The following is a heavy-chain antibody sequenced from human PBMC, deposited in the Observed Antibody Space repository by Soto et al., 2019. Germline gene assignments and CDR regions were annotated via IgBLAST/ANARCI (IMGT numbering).Heavy chain of an antibody. J-gene: IGHJ6*02. CDR1: GFTFSSYA. CDR3: ARPEYSSSSYGMDV. D-gene: IGHD6-6*01. Sequence: GGSLRLSCAASGFTFSSYAMSWVRQAPGKGLEWVSAISGSGSSTYYADSVEGRFTISRDNAKNSLYLQMNSLRDEDTAVYYCARPEYSSSSYGMDVWGQGTTVTVSS. V-gene: IGHV3-23*01. CDR2: ISGSGSST.